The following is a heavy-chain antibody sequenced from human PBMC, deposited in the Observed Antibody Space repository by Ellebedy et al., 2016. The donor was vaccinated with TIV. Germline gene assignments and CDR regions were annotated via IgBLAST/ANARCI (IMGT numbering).Heavy chain of an antibody. CDR3: ARGRYYGSGSYRTDAFDI. Sequence: AASVKVSCKASGYTFTSYGISWVRQAPGQGLEWMGRIIPILGIANYAQKFQGRVTITADKSTSTAYMELSSLRSDDTAVYYCARGRYYGSGSYRTDAFDIWGQGTMVTVSS. V-gene: IGHV1-69*04. J-gene: IGHJ3*02. D-gene: IGHD3-10*01. CDR1: GYTFTSYG. CDR2: IIPILGIA.